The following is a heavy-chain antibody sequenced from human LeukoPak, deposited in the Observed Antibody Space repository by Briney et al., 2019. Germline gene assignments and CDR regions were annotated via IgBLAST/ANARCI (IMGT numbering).Heavy chain of an antibody. V-gene: IGHV1-69*05. CDR3: ARNYYDSSGYFDY. D-gene: IGHD3-22*01. CDR2: IIPIFGTA. Sequence: ASVKVSCKASGGTFSSYAISWVRQAPGQGLEWMGRIIPIFGTANYAQKFQGRVTITTDESMGTAYMELSSLRSEDTAVYYCARNYYDSSGYFDYWGQGTLVTVSS. CDR1: GGTFSSYA. J-gene: IGHJ4*02.